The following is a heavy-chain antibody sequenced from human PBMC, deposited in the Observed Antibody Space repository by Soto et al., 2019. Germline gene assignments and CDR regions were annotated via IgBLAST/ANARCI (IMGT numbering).Heavy chain of an antibody. CDR3: ARGGKKWQVSPEGGMDV. CDR2: INHSGST. Sequence: LXDRLSVTWACYDGSFSGYDLSWILQPPGKGLEWIGEINHSGSTNYNPSLKSRVTISVDTSKNQFPLKLSSVTAADTAVYYCARGGKKWQVSPEGGMDVWGQGTTVTVP. CDR1: DGSFSGYD. V-gene: IGHV4-34*01. D-gene: IGHD6-19*01. J-gene: IGHJ6*02.